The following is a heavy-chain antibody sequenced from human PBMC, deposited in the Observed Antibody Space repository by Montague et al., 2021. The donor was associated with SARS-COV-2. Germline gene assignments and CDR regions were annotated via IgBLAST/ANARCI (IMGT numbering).Heavy chain of an antibody. V-gene: IGHV4-59*13. CDR2: MYYCCST. J-gene: IGHJ4*02. CDR1: GGSISSYY. Sequence: TLSLTCTVSGGSISSYYLCWIRQPPAPGLELIWYMYYCCSTNYNPSLKSRITLSVYTSKTQFSVKLSSDTAADTAVYYCERGFDFWGQGTLVTVSS. CDR3: ERGFDF.